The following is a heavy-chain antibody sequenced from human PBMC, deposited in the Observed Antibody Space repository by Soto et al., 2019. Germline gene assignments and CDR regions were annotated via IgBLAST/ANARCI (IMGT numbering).Heavy chain of an antibody. D-gene: IGHD1-1*01. J-gene: IGHJ5*02. CDR3: ARGGWNDVGPLPRRWAWFDP. Sequence: SETLSLTCTVSGGSISSSSYYWGWIRQPPGKGLEWIGSIYYSGSTYYNPSLKSRVTISVDTSKNQFSLKLSSVTAADTAVYYCARGGWNDVGPLPRRWAWFDPWGQGTLVTVSS. CDR1: GGSISSSSYY. CDR2: IYYSGST. V-gene: IGHV4-39*07.